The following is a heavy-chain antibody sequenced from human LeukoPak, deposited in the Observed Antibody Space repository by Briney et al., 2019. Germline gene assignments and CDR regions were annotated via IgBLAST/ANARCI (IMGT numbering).Heavy chain of an antibody. V-gene: IGHV3-23*01. CDR2: ISGSGGST. Sequence: GGSLRLSCAASGFTFSSYSMNWIRQAPGKGLEWVSAISGSGGSTYYADSVKGRFTISRDNSKNTLYLQMNSLRAEDTAVYYCAKGPPGAAAGNVDYWGQGTLVTVSS. CDR1: GFTFSSYS. D-gene: IGHD6-13*01. J-gene: IGHJ4*02. CDR3: AKGPPGAAAGNVDY.